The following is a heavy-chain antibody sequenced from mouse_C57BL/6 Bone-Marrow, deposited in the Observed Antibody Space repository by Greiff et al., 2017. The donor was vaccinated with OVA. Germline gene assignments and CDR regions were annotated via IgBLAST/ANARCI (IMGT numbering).Heavy chain of an antibody. CDR3: ARRRGFYFDY. D-gene: IGHD3-1*01. V-gene: IGHV5-6*02. Sequence: VMLVESGGDLVKPGGSLKLSCAASGFTFSSYGMSWVRQTPDKRLEWVATISSGGSYTYYPDSVKGRFTISRDNAKNTLYLQMSSLKSEDTAMYYCARRRGFYFDYWGQGTTLTVSS. CDR2: ISSGGSYT. J-gene: IGHJ2*01. CDR1: GFTFSSYG.